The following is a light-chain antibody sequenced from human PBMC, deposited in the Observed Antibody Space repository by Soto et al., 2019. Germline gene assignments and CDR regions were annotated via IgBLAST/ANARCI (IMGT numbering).Light chain of an antibody. V-gene: IGLV2-8*01. CDR1: SSDVGGYNY. J-gene: IGLJ2*01. CDR2: EVS. CDR3: SSYAGSNNFDVV. Sequence: QSVLTQPPSASGSPGQSVTISCTGTSSDVGGYNYVSWYQQHPGKAPKLMIYEVSKRPSGVPDRFSGSKSGNTAPLTVSGLQAEDEADYYCSSYAGSNNFDVVFGGGTKVTVL.